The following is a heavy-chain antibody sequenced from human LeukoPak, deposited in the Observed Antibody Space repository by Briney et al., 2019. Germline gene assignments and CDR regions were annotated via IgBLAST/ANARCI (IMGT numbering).Heavy chain of an antibody. CDR3: AKDGSGSYYYYGMDV. CDR2: ISGSGGST. D-gene: IGHD3-10*01. Sequence: PGGSLRLSCAASGFTFSSYAMSCVRQAPGKGLEWVSAISGSGGSTYYADSVKGRFTISRDNSKNTLYLQMNSLRAEDAAVYYCAKDGSGSYYYYGMDVWGKGTTVTVSS. J-gene: IGHJ6*04. CDR1: GFTFSSYA. V-gene: IGHV3-23*01.